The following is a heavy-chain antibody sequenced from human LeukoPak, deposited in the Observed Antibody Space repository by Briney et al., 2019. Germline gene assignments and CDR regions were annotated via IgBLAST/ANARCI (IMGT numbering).Heavy chain of an antibody. V-gene: IGHV3-23*01. Sequence: GGSQRLSCAASGFTFSSYAMSWVRQAPGKGLEWVSAISGSGGSTYYADSVKGRFTISRDNSKNTLYLQVNSLRAEDMAVYYCAKLGSSGYFQHWGQGTLVTVSS. D-gene: IGHD3-22*01. CDR2: ISGSGGST. J-gene: IGHJ1*01. CDR3: AKLGSSGYFQH. CDR1: GFTFSSYA.